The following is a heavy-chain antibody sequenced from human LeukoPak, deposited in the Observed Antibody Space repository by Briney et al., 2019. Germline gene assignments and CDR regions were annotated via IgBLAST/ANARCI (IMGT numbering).Heavy chain of an antibody. Sequence: SETLSLTCTVSGGSISSGGYSWSWIRQHPGKGLEWIGYIYYSGSTYYNPSLKSRVTISVDTSKNQFSLKLSSVTAADTAVYYCARVSASPGIAAAGWFDPWGQGTLVTVSS. CDR1: GGSISSGGYS. V-gene: IGHV4-31*03. J-gene: IGHJ5*02. CDR3: ARVSASPGIAAAGWFDP. CDR2: IYYSGST. D-gene: IGHD6-13*01.